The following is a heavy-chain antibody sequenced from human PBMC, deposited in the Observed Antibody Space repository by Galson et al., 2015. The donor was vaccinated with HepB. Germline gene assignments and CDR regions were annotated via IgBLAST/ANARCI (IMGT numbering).Heavy chain of an antibody. J-gene: IGHJ4*02. CDR1: GFTFSSYA. Sequence: SLRLSCAASGFTFSSYAMHWVRQAPGKGLEWVAVISYDGSNKYYADSVKGRFTISRDNSKNTLYLQMNSLRAEDTAVYYCARDQCRTRFDMGCPGYWGQGTLVTVSS. CDR2: ISYDGSNK. V-gene: IGHV3-30*04. CDR3: ARDQCRTRFDMGCPGY. D-gene: IGHD3-10*01.